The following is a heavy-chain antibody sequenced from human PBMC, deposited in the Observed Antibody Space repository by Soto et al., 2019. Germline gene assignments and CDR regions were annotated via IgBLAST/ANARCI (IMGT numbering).Heavy chain of an antibody. J-gene: IGHJ6*02. CDR3: ARDNDYGAGRGLYYYGMDV. CDR2: IYYSGST. V-gene: IGHV4-30-4*01. CDR1: GGSISSGDYY. Sequence: PSETLSLTCTVSGGSISSGDYYWSWIRQPPGKGLEWIGYIYYSGSTYYNPSLKSRVTISVDTSKNQFSLKLSSVTAADTAVYYCARDNDYGAGRGLYYYGMDVWGQGTTVTVS. D-gene: IGHD4-17*01.